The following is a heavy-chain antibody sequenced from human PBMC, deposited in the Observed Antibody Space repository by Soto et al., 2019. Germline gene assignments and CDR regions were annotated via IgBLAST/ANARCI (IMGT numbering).Heavy chain of an antibody. D-gene: IGHD6-6*01. V-gene: IGHV4-61*03. CDR1: GVSVNSDYYY. J-gene: IGHJ4*02. CDR3: ASESSNSPEAFDF. CDR2: TYNTETT. Sequence: SVTRPLTGTVSGVSVNSDYYYGSWIRQTQGKGREWIVHTYNTETTYYNPFLGSRGTIALDTSRNPFSLSLSSVTAAATAVFYGASESSNSPEAFDFWGRGTMVTVSS.